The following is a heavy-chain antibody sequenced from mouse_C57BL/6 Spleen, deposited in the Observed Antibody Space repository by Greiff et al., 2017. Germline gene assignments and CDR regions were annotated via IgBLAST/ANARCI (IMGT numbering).Heavy chain of an antibody. CDR3: ARIERGGTTDLYYFDY. CDR2: IWWDDDK. V-gene: IGHV8-8*01. J-gene: IGHJ2*01. CDR1: GFSLSTFGMG. D-gene: IGHD1-1*01. Sequence: QVTLKVCGPGILQPSQTLSLTCSFSGFSLSTFGMGVGWIRQPSGKGLEWLAHIWWDDDKYYNPALKSRLTISKDTSKNQVFLKIANVDTADTATYYCARIERGGTTDLYYFDYWGQGTTLTVSS.